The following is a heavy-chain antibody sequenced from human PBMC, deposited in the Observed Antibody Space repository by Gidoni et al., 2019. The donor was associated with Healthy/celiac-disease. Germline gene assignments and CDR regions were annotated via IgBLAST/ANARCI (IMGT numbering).Heavy chain of an antibody. Sequence: VQLVESGGGLVQPGGSLRLSCAASGFTVSSNYMSWVRQAPGKGLEWVSVIYSGGSTYYADSVKGRFTISRDNSKNTLYLKMNSLRAEDTAVYYCARDQASGSSSTFDYWGQGTLVTVSS. D-gene: IGHD6-6*01. CDR2: IYSGGST. J-gene: IGHJ4*02. CDR3: ARDQASGSSSTFDY. CDR1: GFTVSSNY. V-gene: IGHV3-66*01.